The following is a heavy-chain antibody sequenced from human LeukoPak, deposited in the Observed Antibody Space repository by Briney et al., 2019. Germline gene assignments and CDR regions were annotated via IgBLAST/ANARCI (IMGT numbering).Heavy chain of an antibody. D-gene: IGHD2-2*01. CDR3: ARGPPDCSSTSCYAFDAFDI. CDR1: GGSISITRYY. V-gene: IGHV4-39*07. Sequence: SQTLSLTCTVSGGSISITRYYWGWIRQPPGKGLEWIASMYSSGTTYYNPSLKSRVTISVDTSKNQFSLKLSSVTAADTAVYYCARGPPDCSSTSCYAFDAFDIWGQGTMVTVSS. J-gene: IGHJ3*02. CDR2: MYSSGTT.